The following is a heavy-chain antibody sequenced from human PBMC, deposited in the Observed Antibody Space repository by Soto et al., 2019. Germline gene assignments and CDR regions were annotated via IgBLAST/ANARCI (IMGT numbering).Heavy chain of an antibody. CDR1: GFTFSSYW. J-gene: IGHJ6*02. D-gene: IGHD3-16*01. CDR2: IKHDGSEE. V-gene: IGHV3-7*01. Sequence: EVQLVESGGGLVQPGGSLRLSCTASGFTFSSYWMSWVRQAPGKGLEWVANIKHDGSEENYVDSVKGRFTISTDNAKNSVFLQMNSLRAEDTAVYYCARQGGRRTYYYYYGMDVWGQGTTVTVSS. CDR3: ARQGGRRTYYYYYGMDV.